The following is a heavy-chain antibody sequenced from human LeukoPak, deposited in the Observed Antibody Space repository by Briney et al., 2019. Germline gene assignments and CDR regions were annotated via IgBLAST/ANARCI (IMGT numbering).Heavy chain of an antibody. CDR1: GGSFSGYY. CDR3: ARAYCSSTSCYANWFDP. Sequence: SETLSLTRAVYGGSFSGYYWSWIRQPPGKGLEWIGEINHSGSTNYNPSLKSRVTISVDTSKNQFSLKLSSVTAADTAVYYCARAYCSSTSCYANWFDPWGQGTLVTVSS. J-gene: IGHJ5*02. CDR2: INHSGST. V-gene: IGHV4-34*01. D-gene: IGHD2-2*01.